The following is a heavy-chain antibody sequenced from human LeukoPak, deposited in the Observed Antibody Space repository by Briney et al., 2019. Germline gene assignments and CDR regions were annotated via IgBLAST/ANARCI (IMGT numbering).Heavy chain of an antibody. CDR1: GYTFTSFD. J-gene: IGHJ4*02. D-gene: IGHD6-19*01. Sequence: ASVTVSCKASGYTFTSFDINWVRQAPGQGLEWMGWMNPNSGNTGYAQKFQGRVTITRNTSIDTAYMELSSLRSEDTAVYYCARGTKIAVAGTSQRKKFYFWGQGTLVTVSS. V-gene: IGHV1-8*03. CDR3: ARGTKIAVAGTSQRKKFYF. CDR2: MNPNSGNT.